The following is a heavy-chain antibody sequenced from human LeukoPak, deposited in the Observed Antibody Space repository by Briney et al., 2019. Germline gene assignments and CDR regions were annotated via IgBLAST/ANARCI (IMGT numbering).Heavy chain of an antibody. CDR1: GASISPNY. J-gene: IGHJ4*02. V-gene: IGHV4-4*08. CDR3: ARDLISSVPCSSSWYD. D-gene: IGHD6-13*01. Sequence: PSETLSLTCTVSGASISPNYWSWIRQFPGKGLEWIGFIYSDGRTEYSPSLKSRVTISVDTSNNQFSLRLTSVTAADTAVYYCARDLISSVPCSSSWYDWGQGTLVTVSS. CDR2: IYSDGRT.